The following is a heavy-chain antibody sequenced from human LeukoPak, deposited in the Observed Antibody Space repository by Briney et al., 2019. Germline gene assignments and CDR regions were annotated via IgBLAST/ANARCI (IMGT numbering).Heavy chain of an antibody. CDR2: IIPTFGIA. J-gene: IGHJ6*02. V-gene: IGHV1-69*04. CDR3: ALVRVNYYGMDA. Sequence: SVKVSCKASGGTFSSYAISWVRQAPGQGLEWMGRIIPTFGIANYAQKFQGRVTITADKSTSTAYMELSSLRSEDTAVYYCALVRVNYYGMDAWGQGTTVTVSS. D-gene: IGHD3-10*01. CDR1: GGTFSSYA.